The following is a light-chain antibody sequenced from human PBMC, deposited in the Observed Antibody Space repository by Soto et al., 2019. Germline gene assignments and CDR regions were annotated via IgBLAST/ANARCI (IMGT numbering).Light chain of an antibody. J-gene: IGKJ2*01. CDR3: QHYGSPPTYT. CDR1: QSINY. Sequence: EIVLTQSPGTLSLSPGERATLSCRASQSINYLAWYQQKVGQAPRLLNYGASSRATGIPDRFSGSGSGTDFSLTISRLEPEDFAVYYCQHYGSPPTYTFGQGTKLEIK. V-gene: IGKV3-20*01. CDR2: GAS.